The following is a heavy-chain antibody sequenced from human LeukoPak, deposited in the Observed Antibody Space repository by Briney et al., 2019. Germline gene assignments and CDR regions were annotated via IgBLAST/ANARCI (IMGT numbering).Heavy chain of an antibody. CDR3: ARGEKYYYDSSGYKY. J-gene: IGHJ4*02. D-gene: IGHD3-22*01. CDR1: GYTFTSYD. CDR2: MNPNSGNT. V-gene: IGHV1-8*01. Sequence: ASVKASCKASGYTFTSYDINWVRQATGQGLEWMGWMNPNSGNTGYAQKFQGRVTMTRNTSISTAYMELSSLRSEDTAVYYCARGEKYYYDSSGYKYWGQGTLVTVSS.